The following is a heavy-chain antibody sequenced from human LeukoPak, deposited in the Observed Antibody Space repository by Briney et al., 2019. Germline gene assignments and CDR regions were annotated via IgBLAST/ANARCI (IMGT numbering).Heavy chain of an antibody. Sequence: ASVKVSCKVSGSALSDLAMQWVRPVPAKGLAWMGGLDRESGETLYSEKFQGRVTMAQDTSTDTAYMDLTSLTSEDTAVYYCAAGHSTGYHYWFDPWGQGTLVTVS. CDR3: AAGHSTGYHYWFDP. V-gene: IGHV1-24*01. CDR2: LDRESGET. CDR1: GSALSDLA. J-gene: IGHJ5*02. D-gene: IGHD2-2*03.